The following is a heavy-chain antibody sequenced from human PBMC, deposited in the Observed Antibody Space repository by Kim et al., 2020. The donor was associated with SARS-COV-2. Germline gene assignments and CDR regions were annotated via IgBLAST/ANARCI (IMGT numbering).Heavy chain of an antibody. CDR1: GFTFSSYS. J-gene: IGHJ4*02. V-gene: IGHV3-21*01. D-gene: IGHD2-15*01. CDR2: ISSSSSYI. Sequence: GGSLRLSCAASGFTFSSYSMNWVRQAPGKGLEWVSSISSSSSYIYYADSVKGRFTISRDNAKNSLYLQMNSLRAEDTAVYYCARPLPRGGGFDYWGQGTLVTVSS. CDR3: ARPLPRGGGFDY.